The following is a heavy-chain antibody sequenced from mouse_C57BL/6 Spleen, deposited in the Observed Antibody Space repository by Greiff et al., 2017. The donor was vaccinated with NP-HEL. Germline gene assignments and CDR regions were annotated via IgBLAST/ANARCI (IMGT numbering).Heavy chain of an antibody. Sequence: EVQLQQSGPELVKPGASAKMSCKASGYTFTDYNMHWVKQSHGKSLEWIGYINPNNGGTSYDQKFKGKTTLTVNKSSSTAYVELRSLTSEDSAVYYCEEGGYGPRYFKNWGQGTTLTVSS. CDR2: INPNNGGT. J-gene: IGHJ2*01. D-gene: IGHD2-10*02. CDR1: GYTFTDYN. CDR3: EEGGYGPRYFKN. V-gene: IGHV1-22*01.